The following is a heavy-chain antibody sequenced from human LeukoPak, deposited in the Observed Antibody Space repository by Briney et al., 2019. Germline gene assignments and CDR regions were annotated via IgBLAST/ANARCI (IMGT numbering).Heavy chain of an antibody. CDR3: SRAPYCRSLYQPFHP. V-gene: IGHV4-61*02. Sequence: SETLSLTRTVSGGSISSGSYYWSWIRQPAGKGLEWIGRIYTSGSTNYNPSLKSRVTISVDRSKNQCSLKLSSVTAADTAGYYFSRAPYCRSLYQPFHPWGQGTLVTVSS. J-gene: IGHJ5*02. D-gene: IGHD2-2*01. CDR2: IYTSGST. CDR1: GGSISSGSYY.